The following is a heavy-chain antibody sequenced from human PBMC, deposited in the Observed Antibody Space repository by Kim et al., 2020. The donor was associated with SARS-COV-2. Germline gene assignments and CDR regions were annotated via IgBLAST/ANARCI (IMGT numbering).Heavy chain of an antibody. D-gene: IGHD6-19*01. J-gene: IGHJ4*02. CDR1: GFTFSSYS. Sequence: GGSLRLSCAASGFTFSSYSMNWVRQAPGKGLEWVSSISSSSSYIYYADSGKGRFTISRDNAKNSLYLQMNSLRAVDTAVYYCERNRGSGWNYFDYWGQGTLVTVS. CDR2: ISSSSSYI. CDR3: ERNRGSGWNYFDY. V-gene: IGHV3-21*01.